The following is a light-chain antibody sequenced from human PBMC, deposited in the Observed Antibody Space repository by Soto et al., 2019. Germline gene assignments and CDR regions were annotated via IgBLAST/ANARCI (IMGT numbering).Light chain of an antibody. J-gene: IGKJ1*01. CDR2: DAS. V-gene: IGKV3-11*01. CDR1: QSVSSY. Sequence: EIVLTQSPATLSLSPGERATLSCRASQSVSSYLAWYQQKPGQAPRLLIYDASNRATGIPARFSGSGSGTDFTLTISSLETEDFAVYYCQQRSNWPWTFGQGTKV. CDR3: QQRSNWPWT.